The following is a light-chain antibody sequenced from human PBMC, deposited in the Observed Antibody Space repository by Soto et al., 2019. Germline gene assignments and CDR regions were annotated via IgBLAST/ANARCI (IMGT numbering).Light chain of an antibody. CDR1: ESVSSVY. CDR2: GAS. Sequence: EIVGTQSPCTLYLSPGERATLSCRASESVSSVYLAWYQHKPGQAPRLLIFGASSRATAIPDRFSGSGSGTDFTLTISRLEPEDFAVYYCQHYGGSFTFGQGTRLEIK. V-gene: IGKV3-20*01. J-gene: IGKJ5*01. CDR3: QHYGGSFT.